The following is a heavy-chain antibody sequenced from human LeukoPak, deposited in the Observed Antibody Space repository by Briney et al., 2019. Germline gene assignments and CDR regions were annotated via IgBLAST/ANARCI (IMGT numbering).Heavy chain of an antibody. CDR2: ISGNGGYT. CDR1: GFTFSSYA. Sequence: GGSLRLSCAASGFTFSSYAMSWVRQAPEKGLQWVSGISGNGGYTYYADSVKGRFTISRDNSKNTLYLQMNSLRAEDTAIYYCAKARGFCSGGSCYNPFDPWGQGTLVTVSS. D-gene: IGHD2-15*01. J-gene: IGHJ5*02. CDR3: AKARGFCSGGSCYNPFDP. V-gene: IGHV3-23*01.